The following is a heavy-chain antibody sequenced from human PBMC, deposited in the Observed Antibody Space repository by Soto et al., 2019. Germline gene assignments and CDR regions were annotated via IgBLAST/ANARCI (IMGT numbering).Heavy chain of an antibody. D-gene: IGHD1-26*01. Sequence: GASVKVSCKASGYTFTGYYMHWVRHAPGQGLEWMGWINPNSGGTNYAQKFQGWVTMTRDTSISTAYMELSRLRSDDTAVYYCARGPKSGSYSSVYYYGMDVWGQGTTVTVSS. CDR3: ARGPKSGSYSSVYYYGMDV. CDR2: INPNSGGT. CDR1: GYTFTGYY. V-gene: IGHV1-2*04. J-gene: IGHJ6*02.